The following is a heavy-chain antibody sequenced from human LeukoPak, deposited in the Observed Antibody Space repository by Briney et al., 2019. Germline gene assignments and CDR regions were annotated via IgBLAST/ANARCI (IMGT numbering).Heavy chain of an antibody. J-gene: IGHJ4*02. CDR3: ARETFTDYYDSSGYDY. D-gene: IGHD3-22*01. V-gene: IGHV3-48*04. CDR1: GFTFSSYS. CDR2: ISSSSSTI. Sequence: GGSLRLSCAASGFTFSSYSMNWVRQAPGKGLEWVSYISSSSSTIYYADSVKGRFTISRDNAKNSLYLQMNSLRAEDTALYYCARETFTDYYDSSGYDYWGQGTLVTVSS.